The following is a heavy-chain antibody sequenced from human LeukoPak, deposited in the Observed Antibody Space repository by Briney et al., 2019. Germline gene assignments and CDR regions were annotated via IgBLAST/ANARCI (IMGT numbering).Heavy chain of an antibody. CDR1: GYTFSDSV. Sequence: ASVKVSCKASGYTFSDSVVSWVRQAPGQGLEWMAWISAYNGHRKYAQNLQGRVSMTTDTSTNTAYMELRSLKSDDTAVYYCARTGSRYDSSGHLGAFDIWGQGTMVTVSS. D-gene: IGHD3-22*01. CDR2: ISAYNGHR. CDR3: ARTGSRYDSSGHLGAFDI. J-gene: IGHJ3*02. V-gene: IGHV1-18*01.